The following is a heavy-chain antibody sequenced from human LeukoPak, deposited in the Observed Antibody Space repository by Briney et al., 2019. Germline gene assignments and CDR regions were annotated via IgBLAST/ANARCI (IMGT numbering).Heavy chain of an antibody. J-gene: IGHJ6*02. CDR2: ISYDGSNK. D-gene: IGHD6-13*01. CDR1: GFTFSSYG. Sequence: GGSLRLSCAASGFTFSSYGMHWVRQAPGKGLEWVAVISYDGSNKYYADSVKGRFTISRDNSKNTLYLQMNSLRAEDTAVYYCAKDPLYSSSWYYYYYGMDVWGQGTTVTVSS. V-gene: IGHV3-30*18. CDR3: AKDPLYSSSWYYYYYGMDV.